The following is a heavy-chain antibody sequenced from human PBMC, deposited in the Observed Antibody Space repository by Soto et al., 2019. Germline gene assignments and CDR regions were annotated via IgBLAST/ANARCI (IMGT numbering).Heavy chain of an antibody. J-gene: IGHJ3*02. Sequence: QVQLVQSGAEVKKPGASVKVSCKASGYTFSTYGISWVRQAPGQGLEWMGWISAYNGDTNYAQKLQGRVTMTTDTSTRTAYMELRSLRSDDTAVYYCARDGTMVRGVIIANDAFDIWGQGTMVTVSS. V-gene: IGHV1-18*01. D-gene: IGHD3-10*01. CDR1: GYTFSTYG. CDR3: ARDGTMVRGVIIANDAFDI. CDR2: ISAYNGDT.